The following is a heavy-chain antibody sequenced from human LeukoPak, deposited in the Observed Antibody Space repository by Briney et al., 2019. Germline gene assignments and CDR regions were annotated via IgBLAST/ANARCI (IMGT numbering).Heavy chain of an antibody. J-gene: IGHJ4*02. D-gene: IGHD3-10*01. Sequence: PSETLSLTCTVSGGSINSANYYWTWIRQSAGKGLEWIGRMSGSGGTTYNPSLKSRVTILVDMSNNQFSLRLNSVTAADTVVYYCARAGGVLGYFDYWGQGALVTVSS. V-gene: IGHV4-61*02. CDR1: GGSINSANYY. CDR3: ARAGGVLGYFDY. CDR2: MSGSGGT.